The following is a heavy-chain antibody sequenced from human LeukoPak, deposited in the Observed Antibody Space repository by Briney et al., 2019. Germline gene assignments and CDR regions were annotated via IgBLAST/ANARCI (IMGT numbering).Heavy chain of an antibody. D-gene: IGHD6-19*01. J-gene: IGHJ6*02. CDR1: GFTFSSYW. V-gene: IGHV3-7*01. CDR3: AKAPSGSSGWYRYYYYGMDV. CDR2: IKQDGSEK. Sequence: GGSLRLSCAASGFTFSSYWMSWVRQAPGKGLEWVANIKQDGSEKYYVDSVKGRFTISRDNAKNSLYLQMNSLRAEDTAVYYCAKAPSGSSGWYRYYYYGMDVWGQGTTVTVSS.